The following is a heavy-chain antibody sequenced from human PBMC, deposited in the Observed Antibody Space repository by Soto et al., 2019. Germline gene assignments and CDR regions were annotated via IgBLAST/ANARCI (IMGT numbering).Heavy chain of an antibody. V-gene: IGHV3-66*01. CDR3: ARVTYYYDSSGYYSNY. CDR1: GFTVSSNY. J-gene: IGHJ4*02. Sequence: GGSLRLSCAASGFTVSSNYMSWVRQAPGKGLEWVSVIYSGGSTYYADSEKGRFTIYRDNSKNTLYIQMNSLRAEDTAVYYCARVTYYYDSSGYYSNYWGQGT. D-gene: IGHD3-22*01. CDR2: IYSGGST.